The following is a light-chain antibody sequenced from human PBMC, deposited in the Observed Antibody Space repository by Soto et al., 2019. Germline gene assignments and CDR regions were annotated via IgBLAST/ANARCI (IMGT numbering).Light chain of an antibody. CDR1: QSVSSSY. V-gene: IGKV3-20*01. CDR3: QQYGSSLT. Sequence: EIVLTQSPGTLSLSPGERATLSCRASQSVSSSYLAWYQQKPGQAPRLLIYGASSRATGIPDSFSGSGSGTDFTLTISRLEPEDFAVYYCQQYGSSLTVGGGTKVELK. CDR2: GAS. J-gene: IGKJ4*01.